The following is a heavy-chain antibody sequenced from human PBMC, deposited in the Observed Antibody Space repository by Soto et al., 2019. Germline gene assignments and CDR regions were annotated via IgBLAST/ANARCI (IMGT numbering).Heavy chain of an antibody. CDR2: INHSGST. CDR1: GGSFSAYY. Sequence: PSETLSLTCAVYGGSFSAYYWSWIRQPPGKGLEWIGEINHSGSTNYNPSLKSRVTISVDTSKNQFSLKLSSVTAADTAVYYCARDPQSNYGSGSYFPQNYYMDVWGKGTTVTVS. V-gene: IGHV4-34*01. CDR3: ARDPQSNYGSGSYFPQNYYMDV. J-gene: IGHJ6*03. D-gene: IGHD3-10*01.